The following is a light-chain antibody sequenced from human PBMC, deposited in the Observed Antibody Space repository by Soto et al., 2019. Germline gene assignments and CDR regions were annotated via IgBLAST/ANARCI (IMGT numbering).Light chain of an antibody. CDR1: QSLLHSNGYNY. CDR2: LGS. J-gene: IGKJ1*01. V-gene: IGKV2-28*01. CDR3: MQALQTPPWT. Sequence: DIVMTQSPLSLPVTPGEPASISCRSSQSLLHSNGYNYLDWYLQKPGQSPQLLIYLGSNRASGVPDRWSGSGSGTDFTLKISRVEAEDVGVYYCMQALQTPPWTFGQGTKVEIK.